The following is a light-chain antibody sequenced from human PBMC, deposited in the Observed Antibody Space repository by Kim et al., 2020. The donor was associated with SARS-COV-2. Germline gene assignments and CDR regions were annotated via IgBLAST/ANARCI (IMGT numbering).Light chain of an antibody. CDR3: YSAADNNLV. CDR2: KDS. CDR1: VLAKKY. V-gene: IGLV3-27*01. Sequence: SVSPRQTARITCSGVVLAKKYARWFQQKPGQAPVLVIYKDSERPSGIPERFSGSSSGTTVTLTISGAQVEDEADYYCYSAADNNLVFGGGTKLTVL. J-gene: IGLJ3*02.